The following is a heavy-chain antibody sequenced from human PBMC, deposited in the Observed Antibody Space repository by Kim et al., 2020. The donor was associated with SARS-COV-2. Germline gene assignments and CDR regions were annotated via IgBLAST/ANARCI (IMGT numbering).Heavy chain of an antibody. D-gene: IGHD5-12*01. CDR2: ISYDGSNK. CDR1: GFTFSSYA. CDR3: ARDDSGYGRRCDY. V-gene: IGHV3-30*04. J-gene: IGHJ4*02. Sequence: GGSLRLSCAASGFTFSSYAMHWVRQAPGKGLEWLAVISYDGSNKYYADSVKGRFTISRDNSKNTLYLQMNSLRAEDTAVYYCARDDSGYGRRCDYWGQGTLVTVSS.